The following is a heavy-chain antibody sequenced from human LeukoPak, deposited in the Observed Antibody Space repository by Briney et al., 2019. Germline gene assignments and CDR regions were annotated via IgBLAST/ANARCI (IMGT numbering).Heavy chain of an antibody. D-gene: IGHD5-24*01. V-gene: IGHV4-59*08. J-gene: IGHJ6*02. CDR1: GGSIISYY. CDR3: ARQDGLYYAMDV. Sequence: SETLPHTCTDGGGSIISYYWSWFRQPPGKGLEWIGYIYYTGSTICNPSLKSRGTISVDSSKKQFSLTLSSVTAADTAVYYCARQDGLYYAMDVSGHGSTVTVSS. CDR2: IYYTGST.